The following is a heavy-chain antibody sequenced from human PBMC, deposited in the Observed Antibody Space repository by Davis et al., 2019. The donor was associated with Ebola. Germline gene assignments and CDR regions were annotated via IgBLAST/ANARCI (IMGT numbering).Heavy chain of an antibody. CDR1: EFTFSSYW. CDR3: ARVRVPAAMGPVYYYGMDV. CDR2: IKQDGSEK. J-gene: IGHJ6*04. D-gene: IGHD2-2*01. V-gene: IGHV3-7*01. Sequence: PGGSLRLSCVASEFTFSSYWMSWVRQAPGKGLELVANIKQDGSEKYYVDSVKGRFTISRDNAKNSLYLQMNSLRAEDTAVYYCARVRVPAAMGPVYYYGMDVWGKGTTVTVSS.